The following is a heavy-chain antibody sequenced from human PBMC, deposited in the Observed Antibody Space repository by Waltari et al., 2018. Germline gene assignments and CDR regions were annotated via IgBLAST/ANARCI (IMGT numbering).Heavy chain of an antibody. Sequence: QVQLVQSGAEVKKPGASVKISCKTSEYTFTSSYIHWVRQAPGQGLEWMGIINPSGGSTIDAQKVQGRVTMTRDTSTSTVYMELSSLRSEDTAVYYCAVDTGAVWMDVWGQGTTVTVSS. J-gene: IGHJ6*02. CDR2: INPSGGST. D-gene: IGHD2-2*01. CDR3: AVDTGAVWMDV. CDR1: EYTFTSSY. V-gene: IGHV1-46*01.